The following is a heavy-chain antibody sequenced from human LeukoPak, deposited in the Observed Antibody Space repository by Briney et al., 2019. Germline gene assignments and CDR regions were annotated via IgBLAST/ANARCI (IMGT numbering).Heavy chain of an antibody. D-gene: IGHD3-10*01. CDR2: INHSGST. Sequence: PGGSLRLSCAASGFTFSSYSMNWVRQPPGKGLEWIGEINHSGSTNYNPSLKSRVTISVDTSKNQFSLKLSSVTAADTAVYYCARPGLVGSGSYYGYWGQGTLVTVSS. CDR1: GFTFSSYS. V-gene: IGHV4-34*01. CDR3: ARPGLVGSGSYYGY. J-gene: IGHJ4*02.